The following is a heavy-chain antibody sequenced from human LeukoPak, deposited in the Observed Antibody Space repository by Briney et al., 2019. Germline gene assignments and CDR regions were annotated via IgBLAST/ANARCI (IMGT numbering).Heavy chain of an antibody. Sequence: GGSLRLSCAASGFTLSDYFMTWIRQAPGKGLEWISYIAPAGTTYYADSVKGRFTISRDNAKTSLYLQMSNMRADDTAVYYCARDLGPHRSSPNTGAFDIWGQGTMVTVSS. J-gene: IGHJ3*02. CDR1: GFTLSDYF. CDR3: ARDLGPHRSSPNTGAFDI. D-gene: IGHD1-26*01. V-gene: IGHV3-11*04. CDR2: IAPAGTT.